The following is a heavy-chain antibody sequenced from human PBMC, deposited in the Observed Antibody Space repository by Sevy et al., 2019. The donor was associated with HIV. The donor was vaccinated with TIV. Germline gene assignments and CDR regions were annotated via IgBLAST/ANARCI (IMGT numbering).Heavy chain of an antibody. CDR1: GFTFSSYE. CDR2: ITGSSNYI. D-gene: IGHD1-26*01. CDR3: ARDFPVGTTSTFDY. Sequence: GGSLRLSCTASGFTFSSYEMNWVRQAPGKGLEWVSSITGSSNYIYYADSLKGRFTASRDNAKNSLYLQMNSLRAEDTAVYYCARDFPVGTTSTFDYWGQGTLVTVSS. V-gene: IGHV3-21*01. J-gene: IGHJ4*02.